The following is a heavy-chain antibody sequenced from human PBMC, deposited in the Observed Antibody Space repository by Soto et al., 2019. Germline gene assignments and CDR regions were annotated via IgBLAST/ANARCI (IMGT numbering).Heavy chain of an antibody. Sequence: DVQLVESGGGLVQPGGSLRLSCAASGFYITNYWMTWVRQAPGKGSEWVANIKEDGSLKFYVDSVRGRFTISRDNAKNSVYLGMSRLRAEDTAVYYCVRDSYTAHWHTAGEDYWGQGTLVTVSS. J-gene: IGHJ4*02. CDR2: IKEDGSLK. D-gene: IGHD2-2*02. V-gene: IGHV3-7*01. CDR3: VRDSYTAHWHTAGEDY. CDR1: GFYITNYW.